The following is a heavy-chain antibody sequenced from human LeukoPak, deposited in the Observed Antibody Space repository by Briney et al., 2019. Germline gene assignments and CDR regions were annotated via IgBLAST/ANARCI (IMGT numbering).Heavy chain of an antibody. CDR3: ARRRATIFAPTNYGMDV. V-gene: IGHV3-74*01. Sequence: GGSLRLSCAASGFTFSSYWMHWVRQAPGKGLVWVSRINSDGSSTSYADSVKGRFTISRDNAKNTLYLQMNSLRAEDTAVYYCARRRATIFAPTNYGMDVWGQGTTVTVSS. CDR1: GFTFSSYW. CDR2: INSDGSST. J-gene: IGHJ6*02. D-gene: IGHD3-3*01.